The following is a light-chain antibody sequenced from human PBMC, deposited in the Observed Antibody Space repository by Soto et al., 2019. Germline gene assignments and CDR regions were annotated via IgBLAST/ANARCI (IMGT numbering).Light chain of an antibody. Sequence: DIQMTQSPSTLPASVGDRVTIACRESQAISSWLAWYQQKPGKAPKMLMYKASTLKSGVPSRFSGSAAGTEFTLTISSLQPDDFATYYCQQYSSHLWTFGQGTKVDMK. CDR2: KAS. CDR3: QQYSSHLWT. J-gene: IGKJ1*01. CDR1: QAISSW. V-gene: IGKV1-5*03.